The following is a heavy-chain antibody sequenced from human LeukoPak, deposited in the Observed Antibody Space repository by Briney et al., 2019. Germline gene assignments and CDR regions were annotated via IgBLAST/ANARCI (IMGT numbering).Heavy chain of an antibody. CDR1: GFTFSSYS. CDR3: ATQLAVAGHY. D-gene: IGHD6-19*01. J-gene: IGHJ4*02. CDR2: ISSSSSYI. Sequence: GGSLRLSCAASGFTFSSYSMNWVRQAPGKGLEWVSSISSSSSYIYYADSVKGRFTISRDNAKNSLYLQMNSLRAEDTAVYYCATQLAVAGHYWGQGTLVTVSS. V-gene: IGHV3-21*01.